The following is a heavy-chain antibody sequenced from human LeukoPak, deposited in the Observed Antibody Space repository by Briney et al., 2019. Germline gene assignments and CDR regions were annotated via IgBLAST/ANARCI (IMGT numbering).Heavy chain of an antibody. V-gene: IGHV3-21*01. J-gene: IGHJ2*01. CDR1: GFTFSSYS. CDR2: ISSSSSYI. Sequence: PGGSLRLSCAASGFTFSSYSMNWVRQAPGKGLEWVSSISSSSSYIYYADSVKSRFTISRDNAKNSLYLQMNSLRAEDTAVYYCARRLAREYYGSGTSSFDLWGRGTLVTVSS. D-gene: IGHD3-10*01. CDR3: ARRLAREYYGSGTSSFDL.